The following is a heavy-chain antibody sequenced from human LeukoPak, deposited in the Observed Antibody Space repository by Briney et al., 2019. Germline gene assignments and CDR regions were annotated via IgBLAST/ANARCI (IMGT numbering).Heavy chain of an antibody. Sequence: GGSLRLSCAASGFTFSSYGMHWVRQAPGKGLEWVAVISYDGSNKYYADSVKGRFTISRDNSKNTLYLQMNSLRVEDTAVYYCAKSWNYYDSSGDDALDIWGQGTMVTVSS. CDR1: GFTFSSYG. V-gene: IGHV3-30*18. D-gene: IGHD3-22*01. CDR3: AKSWNYYDSSGDDALDI. CDR2: ISYDGSNK. J-gene: IGHJ3*02.